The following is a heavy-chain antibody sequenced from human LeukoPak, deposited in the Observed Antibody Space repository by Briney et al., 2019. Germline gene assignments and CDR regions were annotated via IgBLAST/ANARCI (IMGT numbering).Heavy chain of an antibody. D-gene: IGHD2-2*01. Sequence: PSETLSLTCTVSGGSIDSYYWSWIRQPPGKGLEWIGYIYYTGSTEYHPSLKSRVTVSLDTSKNQFSLKLTSVTAADTAVYYCARVYQSAEYYFDYWGQGNLVSVSS. CDR2: IYYTGST. J-gene: IGHJ4*02. V-gene: IGHV4-59*01. CDR3: ARVYQSAEYYFDY. CDR1: GGSIDSYY.